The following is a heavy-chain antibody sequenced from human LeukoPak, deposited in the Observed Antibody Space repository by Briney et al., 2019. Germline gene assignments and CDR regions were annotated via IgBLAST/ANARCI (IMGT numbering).Heavy chain of an antibody. CDR1: GFTFSSYA. V-gene: IGHV3-30-3*01. CDR3: ARFLSLGTAVAA. J-gene: IGHJ4*02. Sequence: PGGSLRLSCAASGFTFSSYAMHWVRQAPGKGLEWVAVISYDGSNKYYADSVKGRFTISRDNSKNTLYLQMNSLRAEDTAVYYCARFLSLGTAVAAWGQGTLVTVSS. D-gene: IGHD6-19*01. CDR2: ISYDGSNK.